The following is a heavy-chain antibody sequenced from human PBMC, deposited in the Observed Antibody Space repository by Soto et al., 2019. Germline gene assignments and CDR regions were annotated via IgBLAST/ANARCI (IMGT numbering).Heavy chain of an antibody. CDR3: ARTWFGENNWFDP. Sequence: SETLSLTCTVSGGSISSGGYYWSWIRQHPGKGLEWIGYIYYSGSTNYNPSLKSRVTISVDTSKNQFSLKLSSVTAADTAVYYCARTWFGENNWFDPWGQGTLVTVSS. D-gene: IGHD3-10*01. CDR1: GGSISSGGYY. CDR2: IYYSGST. J-gene: IGHJ5*02. V-gene: IGHV4-61*08.